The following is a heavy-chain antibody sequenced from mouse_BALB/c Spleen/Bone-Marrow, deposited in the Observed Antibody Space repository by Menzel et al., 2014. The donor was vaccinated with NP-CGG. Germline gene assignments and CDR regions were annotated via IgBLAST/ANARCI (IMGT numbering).Heavy chain of an antibody. CDR1: GYSITSDYA. CDR2: IGYSDST. V-gene: IGHV3-2*02. Sequence: EVQVVESGPGLVKPTQSLSLTCTVTGYSITSDYAWNWIRQFPGNKLEWMGYIGYSDSTSYNPSLKSRISITRDTSKNQFFLQLNSVTAEDTATYYCARSNYYGSSYCYFDYWGQGTTLTVSS. J-gene: IGHJ2*01. CDR3: ARSNYYGSSYCYFDY. D-gene: IGHD1-1*01.